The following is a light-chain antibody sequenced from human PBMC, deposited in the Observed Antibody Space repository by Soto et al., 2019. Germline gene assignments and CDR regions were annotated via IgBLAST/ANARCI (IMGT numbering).Light chain of an antibody. V-gene: IGLV1-40*01. CDR1: SSNIGAGYD. J-gene: IGLJ2*01. CDR3: QSYDSGRSGYVV. CDR2: GNS. Sequence: QSVLTQPPSVSGAPGQRVTISCTGSSSNIGAGYDVHWYQQLPATAPKLLIYGNSNRPSGVPDRFAGSKSGTSASLAITGLQAEDEADYYCQSYDSGRSGYVVFGGGTKLTVL.